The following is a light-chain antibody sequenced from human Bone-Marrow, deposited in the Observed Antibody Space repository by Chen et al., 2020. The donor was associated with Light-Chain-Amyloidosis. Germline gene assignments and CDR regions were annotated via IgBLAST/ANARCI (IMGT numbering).Light chain of an antibody. J-gene: IGLJ3*02. CDR2: DDS. V-gene: IGLV3-21*02. CDR1: NIGSTS. CDR3: QVWDRSSDRPV. Sequence: SYVLTQPSSVSVAPGQTATIACGGNNIGSTSVHWYQQTPGQAPLLVVYDDSDRPSGIPERLSGSNSGNTATLTSSRVEAGDDADYDCQVWDRSSDRPVFGGGTKLTVL.